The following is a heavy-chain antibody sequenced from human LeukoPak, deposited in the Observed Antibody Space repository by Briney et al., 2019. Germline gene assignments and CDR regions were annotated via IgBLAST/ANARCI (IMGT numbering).Heavy chain of an antibody. Sequence: SETLSLTCTVSGGSISSYYWSWIRQPAGKGLEWIGRIYTSGSTNYNPSLKSRVTMSVDTSKNQFSPKLSSVTAADTAVYYCARDQGEQWLVHFDYWGQGTLVTVSS. J-gene: IGHJ4*02. D-gene: IGHD6-19*01. V-gene: IGHV4-4*07. CDR2: IYTSGST. CDR1: GGSISSYY. CDR3: ARDQGEQWLVHFDY.